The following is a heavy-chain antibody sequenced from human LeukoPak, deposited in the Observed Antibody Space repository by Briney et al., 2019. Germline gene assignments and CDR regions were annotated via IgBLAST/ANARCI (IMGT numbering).Heavy chain of an antibody. CDR1: GFTFSSYG. J-gene: IGHJ4*02. D-gene: IGHD6-19*01. Sequence: GGSLRLSCAASGFTFSSYGMHWVRQAPGKGLEWVAFIRYDGSNKYYADSVKGRFTISRDNSKNTLYLQMNSLRAEDTGVYYCAKARHPYSTGPRYFDYWGQGTLVVVSS. CDR2: IRYDGSNK. V-gene: IGHV3-30*02. CDR3: AKARHPYSTGPRYFDY.